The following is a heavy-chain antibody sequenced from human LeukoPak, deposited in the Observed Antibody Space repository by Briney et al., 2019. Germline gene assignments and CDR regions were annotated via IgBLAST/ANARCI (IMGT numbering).Heavy chain of an antibody. Sequence: GGSLRLSCAASGFTFSSYSMNWVRQAPGKGLEWVSSISSSSSYIYYADSVKGRFTISRDNAKNSLYLQMNSLRAEDTAVYYCAGAYIVVVPAAMAPVQWFDPWGQGTLVTVSS. CDR3: AGAYIVVVPAAMAPVQWFDP. CDR2: ISSSSSYI. D-gene: IGHD2-2*01. V-gene: IGHV3-21*01. CDR1: GFTFSSYS. J-gene: IGHJ5*02.